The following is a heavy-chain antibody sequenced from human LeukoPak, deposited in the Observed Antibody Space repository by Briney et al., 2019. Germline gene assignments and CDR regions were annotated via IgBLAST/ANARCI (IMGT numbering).Heavy chain of an antibody. D-gene: IGHD7-27*01. CDR3: ASGANWGSLFSSDAFDI. CDR2: IYYSGST. Sequence: PSETLSLTCTVSGGSISSSSYYWGWIRQPPGKGLEWIGSIYYSGSTYYNPSLKGRVTISVDTSKNQFSLKLSSVTAADTAVYYCASGANWGSLFSSDAFDIWGQGTMVTASS. J-gene: IGHJ3*02. V-gene: IGHV4-39*07. CDR1: GGSISSSSYY.